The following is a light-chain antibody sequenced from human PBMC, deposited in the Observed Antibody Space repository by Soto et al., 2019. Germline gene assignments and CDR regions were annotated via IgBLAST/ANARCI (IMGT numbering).Light chain of an antibody. Sequence: EIVLTQSPATLSLSPGARATLSCRASQSIGLAIAWYQHKPGQAPRLLIFDASQRATGIPARFRGSGSGTDFTLTISSLQSEDFALYYCQHYNDWPTFGQGTKVDIK. J-gene: IGKJ1*01. CDR1: QSIGLA. CDR2: DAS. V-gene: IGKV3-11*01. CDR3: QHYNDWPT.